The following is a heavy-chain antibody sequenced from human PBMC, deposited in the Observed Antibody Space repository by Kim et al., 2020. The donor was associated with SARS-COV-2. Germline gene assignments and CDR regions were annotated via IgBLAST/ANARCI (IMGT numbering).Heavy chain of an antibody. CDR2: ISYDGSNK. J-gene: IGHJ4*02. V-gene: IGHV3-30*18. D-gene: IGHD2-2*01. CDR3: AKLGYCSSTSCPNDFDY. Sequence: GGSLRLSCAASGFTFSSYGMHWVRQAPGKGLEWVAVISYDGSNKYYADSVKGRFTISRDNSKNTLYLQMNSLRAEDTAVYYCAKLGYCSSTSCPNDFDYWGQGTLVTVSS. CDR1: GFTFSSYG.